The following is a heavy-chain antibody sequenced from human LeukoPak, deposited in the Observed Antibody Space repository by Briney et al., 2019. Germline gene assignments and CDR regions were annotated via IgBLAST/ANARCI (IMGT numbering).Heavy chain of an antibody. V-gene: IGHV3-23*01. CDR3: AKESALMVQIPFDY. CDR2: ISGSGGST. J-gene: IGHJ4*02. D-gene: IGHD2-8*01. CDR1: GFTFSGYA. Sequence: GGSLRLSCAASGFTFSGYAMSWVRQAPGKGLEWVSAISGSGGSTYYADSVKGRFAISRDNSKNTLYLQMNSLRAEDTAVYYCAKESALMVQIPFDYWGQGTLVTVSS.